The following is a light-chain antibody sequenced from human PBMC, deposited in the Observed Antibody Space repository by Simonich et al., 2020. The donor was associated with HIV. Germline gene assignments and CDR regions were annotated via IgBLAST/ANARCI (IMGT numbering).Light chain of an antibody. CDR1: QSISNN. J-gene: IGKJ1*01. CDR2: GAS. V-gene: IGKV3-15*01. CDR3: QQYSNWPPT. Sequence: EIVMTQFPATLSVSPGERATLSCRASQSISNNLAWYQQKPGQAPRLLTNGASTRATGIPARFSGSGSGTEFTLTISRMQSEDFAVYYCQQYSNWPPTFGQGTKVEIK.